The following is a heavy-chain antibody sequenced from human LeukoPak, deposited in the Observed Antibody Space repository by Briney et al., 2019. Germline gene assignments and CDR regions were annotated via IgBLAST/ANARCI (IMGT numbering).Heavy chain of an antibody. Sequence: SETLSLTCTVSGGSISSGDYYWGWIRQPPGKGLEWIGSIYYSGSTYYNPSLKSRVTISVDTSKNQFSLKLSSVTAADTAVYYCASLFTIGYCSSTSCPHNWFDPWGQGTLVTVSS. CDR2: IYYSGST. V-gene: IGHV4-39*01. D-gene: IGHD2-2*01. CDR1: GGSISSGDYY. CDR3: ASLFTIGYCSSTSCPHNWFDP. J-gene: IGHJ5*02.